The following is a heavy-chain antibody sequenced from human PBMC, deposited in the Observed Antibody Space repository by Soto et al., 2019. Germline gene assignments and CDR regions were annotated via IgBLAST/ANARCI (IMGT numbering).Heavy chain of an antibody. CDR2: INHSGST. CDR1: GGSFSGYY. CDR3: ARGLFGDYDILTGYPYFDY. D-gene: IGHD3-9*01. J-gene: IGHJ4*02. V-gene: IGHV4-34*01. Sequence: SETLSLTCAVYGGSFSGYYWSWIRQPPGKGLEWIGEINHSGSTNYNPSLKSRVTISVDTSKNQFSLKLSSVTAADTAVYYCARGLFGDYDILTGYPYFDYWGQGTLVTVSS.